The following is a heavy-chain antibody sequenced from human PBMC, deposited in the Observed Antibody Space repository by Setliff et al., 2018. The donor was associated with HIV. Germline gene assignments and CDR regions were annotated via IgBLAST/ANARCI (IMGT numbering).Heavy chain of an antibody. CDR1: GYSISNGYY. Sequence: SETLSLTCAVSGYSISNGYYWGWIRQPPGKGLEWIGNINHNKSSDYNPSLKSRVTMSVDTSKNQFSLRLSSVTAADTAVYYCARDQKGYSYGYFDSWGQGTLVTVSS. V-gene: IGHV4-38-2*02. D-gene: IGHD5-18*01. CDR2: INHNKSS. CDR3: ARDQKGYSYGYFDS. J-gene: IGHJ4*02.